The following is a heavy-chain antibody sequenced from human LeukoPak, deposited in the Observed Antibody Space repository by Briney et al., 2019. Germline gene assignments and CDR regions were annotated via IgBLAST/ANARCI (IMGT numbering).Heavy chain of an antibody. CDR1: GYTFTGYY. Sequence: GASVKVSCKASGYTFTGYYMHWVRQAPGQGLEWMGRINPNSGGTNYAQKFQGRVTMTRDTSISTAYMELSRLRSDDTAVYYCARDEASIIAAADLWGQGTLVTVSS. CDR2: INPNSGGT. D-gene: IGHD6-13*01. CDR3: ARDEASIIAAADL. V-gene: IGHV1-2*06. J-gene: IGHJ5*02.